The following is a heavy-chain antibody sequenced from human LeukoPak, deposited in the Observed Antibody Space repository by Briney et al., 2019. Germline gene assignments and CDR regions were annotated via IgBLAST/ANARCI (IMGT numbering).Heavy chain of an antibody. CDR2: IYYSGST. D-gene: IGHD6-6*01. CDR3: ARSSIAARYYFDY. Sequence: PGGSLRLSCAASGFTFSDYYMSWIRQPPGKGLEWIGYIYYSGSTNYNPSLKSRVTISVDTSKNQFSLKLSSVTAADTAVYYCARSSIAARYYFDYWGQGTLVTVSS. CDR1: GFTFSDYY. V-gene: IGHV4-59*01. J-gene: IGHJ4*02.